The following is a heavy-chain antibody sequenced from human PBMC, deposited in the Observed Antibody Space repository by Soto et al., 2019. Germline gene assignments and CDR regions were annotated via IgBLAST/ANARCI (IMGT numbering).Heavy chain of an antibody. Sequence: QVQLVESGGGVVQPGRSLRLSCAASGFTFSSYGMHWVRQAPGKGLEWVAVISYDGSNKYYADSVKGRFTISRDNSKKTLYLQMNSLRAEDTAVYYCAKDDSYRNAFDIWGQGTMVTVSS. CDR2: ISYDGSNK. J-gene: IGHJ3*02. V-gene: IGHV3-30*18. CDR3: AKDDSYRNAFDI. D-gene: IGHD5-18*01. CDR1: GFTFSSYG.